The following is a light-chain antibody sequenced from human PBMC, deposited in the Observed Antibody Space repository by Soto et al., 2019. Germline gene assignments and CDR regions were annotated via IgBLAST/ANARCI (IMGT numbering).Light chain of an antibody. V-gene: IGLV2-14*03. CDR2: DVS. CDR3: CSSTSSSPYV. J-gene: IGLJ1*01. Sequence: QSALTQPASVSGSPGQSITISCTGTGSDVGGYNYVSWYQQYPGKAPKLMIYDVSHRPLGVSNRFSGSKSGNTASLTISGLQAEDEADYYCCSSTSSSPYVFGTGTKLTVL. CDR1: GSDVGGYNY.